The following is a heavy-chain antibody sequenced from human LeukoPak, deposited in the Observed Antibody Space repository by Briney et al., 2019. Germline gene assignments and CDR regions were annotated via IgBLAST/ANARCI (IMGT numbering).Heavy chain of an antibody. CDR1: AFTFSSYS. D-gene: IGHD6-6*01. CDR3: ARERYSRSSYDAFDM. Sequence: GGSLRLSCAASAFTFSSYSMNWVRQAPGKGLESVSSISSSSSYIYYADSVKGRFTISRDSAKNSLPLQMSSLRAEDTAVYYCARERYSRSSYDAFDMWGQGTMVTVSS. V-gene: IGHV3-21*01. CDR2: ISSSSSYI. J-gene: IGHJ3*02.